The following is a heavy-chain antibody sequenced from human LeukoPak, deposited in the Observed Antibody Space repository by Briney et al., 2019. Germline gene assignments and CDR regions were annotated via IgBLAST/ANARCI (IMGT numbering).Heavy chain of an antibody. D-gene: IGHD4-17*01. CDR3: AKRSDYGEKCYYLDS. CDR2: ISGSGGST. CDR1: GFTFSSYG. V-gene: IGHV3-23*01. J-gene: IGHJ4*02. Sequence: GGSLRLSCVASGFTFSSYGMSWVRQAPGKGLEWVSAISGSGGSTYYADSVKGRFTISRDNSKNTLYLQMNSLRAADTAEYYCAKRSDYGEKCYYLDSWGQGTPVTVSS.